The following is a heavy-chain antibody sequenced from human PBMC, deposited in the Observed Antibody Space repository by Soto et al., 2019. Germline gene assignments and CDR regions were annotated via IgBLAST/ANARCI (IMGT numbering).Heavy chain of an antibody. CDR3: ARASKREVGYGMDV. CDR1: GYSFTIYC. Sequence: GESLKSAGQGSGYSFTIYCISWVRQMPGKGLEWMGRIDPSDSYTNYSPSFQGHVTISADKSISTAYLQWSSLKASDTAMYYCARASKREVGYGMDVWGQGTTVTVSS. J-gene: IGHJ6*02. CDR2: IDPSDSYT. V-gene: IGHV5-10-1*01. D-gene: IGHD6-25*01.